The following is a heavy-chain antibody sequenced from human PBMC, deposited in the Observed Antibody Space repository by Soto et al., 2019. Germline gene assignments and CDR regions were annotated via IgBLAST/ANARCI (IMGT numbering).Heavy chain of an antibody. D-gene: IGHD2-15*01. CDR2: INVGNDNT. Sequence: ASVKVSCKASGYTFTSYAMHWVRHAPGQRLEWMGWINVGNDNTKYSQKFQGRVTITRDTSASTTYMELSSLRSEDTAVYYCARALGYCSGGNCTAPSDYWGQGTLVTVSS. CDR1: GYTFTSYA. CDR3: ARALGYCSGGNCTAPSDY. J-gene: IGHJ4*02. V-gene: IGHV1-3*01.